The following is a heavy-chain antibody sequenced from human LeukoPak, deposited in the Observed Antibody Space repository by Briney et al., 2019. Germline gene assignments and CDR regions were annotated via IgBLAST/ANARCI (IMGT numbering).Heavy chain of an antibody. Sequence: SETLSLTCAVYGGSFSDYYWSWIRQPPGNGLEWIGEINHSGSTNYNPSLNSRVTISVDTSKNQFSLKLTSVTAADTAVYYCARGPYGSVINYYYYGMDVWGQGTTVTVSS. CDR2: INHSGST. V-gene: IGHV4-34*01. CDR1: GGSFSDYY. J-gene: IGHJ6*02. CDR3: ARGPYGSVINYYYYGMDV. D-gene: IGHD3-10*01.